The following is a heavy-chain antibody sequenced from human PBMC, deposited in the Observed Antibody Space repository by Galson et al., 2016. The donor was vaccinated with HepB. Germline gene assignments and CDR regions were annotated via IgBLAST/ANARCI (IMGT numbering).Heavy chain of an antibody. CDR3: ARQGSGSYYPLYYFDS. V-gene: IGHV3-11*03. J-gene: IGHJ4*02. Sequence: SLRLSCAASGFTFSDSYMSWIRQPPGKGLEWVSFITYSSRSTNYADSVKGRFTISRDNAKKSMYLQMNSLRAEDTAVYYCARQGSGSYYPLYYFDSWAQGSLVSVSS. D-gene: IGHD1-26*01. CDR2: ITYSSRST. CDR1: GFTFSDSY.